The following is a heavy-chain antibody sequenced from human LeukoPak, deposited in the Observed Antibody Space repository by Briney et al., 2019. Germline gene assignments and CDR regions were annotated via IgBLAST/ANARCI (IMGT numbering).Heavy chain of an antibody. V-gene: IGHV1-69*04. J-gene: IGHJ3*02. D-gene: IGHD6-13*01. CDR1: GGTFSSYA. CDR2: IIPILGIA. CDR3: ATDSGYSSSYSAFDI. Sequence: ASVKVSCKASGGTFSSYAISWVRQAPGQGLEWMGRIIPILGIANYAQKFQGRVTITADKSTSTAYMELSSLRSEDTAVYYCATDSGYSSSYSAFDIWGQGTMVTVSS.